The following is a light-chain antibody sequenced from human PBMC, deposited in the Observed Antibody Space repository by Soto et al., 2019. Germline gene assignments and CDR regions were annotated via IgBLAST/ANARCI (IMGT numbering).Light chain of an antibody. CDR3: QQNAMTPPCT. CDR2: AAS. Sequence: QLTQSPSSLSASVGDRVIITCRASQSVSRSLNWYQQKAGQAPKLLIYAASTLHSGVPSRFSGSGSGTEFTLTISSLXPEDFATYYCQQNAMTPPCTFGQGTKVDIK. J-gene: IGKJ1*01. V-gene: IGKV1-39*01. CDR1: QSVSRS.